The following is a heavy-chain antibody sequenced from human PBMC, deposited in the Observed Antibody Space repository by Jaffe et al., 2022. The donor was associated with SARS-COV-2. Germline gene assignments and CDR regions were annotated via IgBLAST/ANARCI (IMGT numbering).Heavy chain of an antibody. CDR2: VYPSGST. J-gene: IGHJ5*02. D-gene: IGHD3-10*01. CDR3: ARGLFSEGFTSHDP. Sequence: QVQLQESGPGLVKPSQTLSLTCTVSGGSISSANYFWSWMRQPTGKGLEWIGRVYPSGSTNYSPSLKSRVSMSVDTSRNQFSLELHSVTAADTALYFCARGLFSEGFTSHDPWGQGTLVIVSS. CDR1: GGSISSANYF. V-gene: IGHV4-61*02.